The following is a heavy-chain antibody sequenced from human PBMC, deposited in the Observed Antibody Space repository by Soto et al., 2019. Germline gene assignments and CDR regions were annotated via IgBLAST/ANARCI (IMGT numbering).Heavy chain of an antibody. Sequence: SETLSLTCTVSGGSIGRYYWSWIRQPPGKGLEWIGYIYYSGSTNYNPSLKSRVTISVDTSKNQFSLKLSSVTAADTAVYYCARDYYGMDVWGQGTTVTVSS. V-gene: IGHV4-59*01. CDR2: IYYSGST. CDR3: ARDYYGMDV. CDR1: GGSIGRYY. J-gene: IGHJ6*02.